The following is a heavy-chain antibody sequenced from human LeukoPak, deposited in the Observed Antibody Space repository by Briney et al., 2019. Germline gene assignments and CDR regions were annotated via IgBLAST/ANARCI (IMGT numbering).Heavy chain of an antibody. CDR3: AKNKRGYSYGPDAFDI. D-gene: IGHD5-18*01. J-gene: IGHJ3*02. Sequence: GRSLRLSCAASGFTFSSYGMHWVRQAPGKGLEWVAVISYDGSNKYYADSVKGRFTISRDSSKNTLYLQMNSLRAEDTAVYYCAKNKRGYSYGPDAFDIWGQGTMVTVSS. CDR1: GFTFSSYG. V-gene: IGHV3-30*18. CDR2: ISYDGSNK.